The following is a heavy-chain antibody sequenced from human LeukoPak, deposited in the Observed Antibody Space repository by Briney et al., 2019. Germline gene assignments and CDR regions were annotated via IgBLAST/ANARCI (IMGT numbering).Heavy chain of an antibody. D-gene: IGHD3-10*01. CDR2: IYTSGTS. Sequence: PSETLSLTCTVSGDSISSGSYYWSWIRQPAGKGLEWIGHIYTSGTSNYNPSLRSRVTISVDTSKNQFSLKLTSVTAADTAVYYCTKGRGIWGQGTLVTVSS. CDR1: GDSISSGSYY. J-gene: IGHJ4*02. CDR3: TKGRGI. V-gene: IGHV4-61*09.